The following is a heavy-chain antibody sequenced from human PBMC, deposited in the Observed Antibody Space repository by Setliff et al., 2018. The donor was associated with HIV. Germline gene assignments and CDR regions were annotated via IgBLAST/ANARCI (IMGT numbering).Heavy chain of an antibody. J-gene: IGHJ4*02. V-gene: IGHV4-34*01. CDR2: ITHSGRT. Sequence: PSETLSVTCAVYDGSFSGYYWIWIRQPPGKGLEWIGEITHSGRTNYNPSLKSRVTISVDTSKNQFSLKLSTVTAADTAVYYCARGDYLDSSGYEGASYWGRGTLVTVSS. CDR1: DGSFSGYY. D-gene: IGHD3-22*01. CDR3: ARGDYLDSSGYEGASY.